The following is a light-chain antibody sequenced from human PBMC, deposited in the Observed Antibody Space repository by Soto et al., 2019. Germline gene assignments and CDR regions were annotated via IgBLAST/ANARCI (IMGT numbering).Light chain of an antibody. CDR1: SSDVGSYGH. Sequence: QSVLTQPASVSGSPGQSITISCSGTSSDVGSYGHVAWYQQFPGETPKLMIYEVSNRPSGVSSRFSGSKSGNTASLTISGLQAEDEADYYCISYTGSSTSYVFGRGTKVTVL. J-gene: IGLJ1*01. CDR3: ISYTGSSTSYV. V-gene: IGLV2-14*01. CDR2: EVS.